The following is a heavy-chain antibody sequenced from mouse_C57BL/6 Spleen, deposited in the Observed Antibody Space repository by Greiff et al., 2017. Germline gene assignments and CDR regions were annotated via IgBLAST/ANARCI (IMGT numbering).Heavy chain of an antibody. CDR3: ARMAQATYGFDY. CDR1: GYTFTSYW. CDR2: IHPNSGST. D-gene: IGHD3-2*02. V-gene: IGHV1-64*01. Sequence: QVQLQQPGAELVKPGASVKLSCKASGYTFTSYWMHWVKQRPGQGLEWIGMIHPNSGSTNYNEKFKSKATLTVDKSSSTAYMQLSSLTSEDSAVYYCARMAQATYGFDYWGQGTTLTVSS. J-gene: IGHJ2*01.